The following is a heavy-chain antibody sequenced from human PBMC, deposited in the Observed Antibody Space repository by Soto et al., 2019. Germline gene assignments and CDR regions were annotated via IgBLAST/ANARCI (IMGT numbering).Heavy chain of an antibody. D-gene: IGHD3-10*01. CDR3: ATGRGVNFYYGMDV. V-gene: IGHV3-23*01. CDR2: SSGSGGST. Sequence: EVQLLESGGGLVQPGGSLRLSCAASGFTFSSYAMSWVRQAPGKGLEWVSASSGSGGSTYYADSVKGRFTIPRDNSKNTLYLQKNSLRAEDTAVYYCATGRGVNFYYGMDVWGQGTTVTVSS. CDR1: GFTFSSYA. J-gene: IGHJ6*02.